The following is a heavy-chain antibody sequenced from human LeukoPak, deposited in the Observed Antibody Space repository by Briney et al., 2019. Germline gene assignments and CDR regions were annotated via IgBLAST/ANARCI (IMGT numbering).Heavy chain of an antibody. D-gene: IGHD6-19*01. CDR3: ARDYIAVAGRGSDY. CDR1: GFTFSSYS. Sequence: GGSLRLSCAASGFTFSSYSMNWVRQAPGKGLEWVSSISSSSSYIYYADSVKGRFTISRDNAKNSLYLQMNSLRAEDTAVYYCARDYIAVAGRGSDYWGQGTLVTVSS. V-gene: IGHV3-21*01. J-gene: IGHJ4*02. CDR2: ISSSSSYI.